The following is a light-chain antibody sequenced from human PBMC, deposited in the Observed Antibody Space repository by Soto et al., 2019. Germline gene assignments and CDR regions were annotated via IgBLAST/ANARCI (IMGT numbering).Light chain of an antibody. V-gene: IGLV2-23*01. CDR3: CSYAGSSTFV. CDR1: SCDLGSYNL. J-gene: IGLJ1*01. Sequence: QSVLTQPASVSGSPGQSITLSCTGTSCDLGSYNLVSWYQQHPGKAPKLMIYEGSKRPSGVSYRFSGSKSGNTASLTISGLQTEDEADYDCCSYAGSSTFVFGTGTKVTVL. CDR2: EGS.